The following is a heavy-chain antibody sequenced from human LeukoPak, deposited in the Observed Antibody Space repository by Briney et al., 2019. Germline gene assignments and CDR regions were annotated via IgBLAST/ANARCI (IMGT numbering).Heavy chain of an antibody. J-gene: IGHJ6*02. CDR1: GYTFTSYG. V-gene: IGHV1-18*01. D-gene: IGHD4-23*01. Sequence: ASVKVSCKASGYTFTSYGISWVRQAPGQGLEWMGWISAYNGNTNYAQKLQGRVTMTTDTSTSTAYMELRSLRSDDTAVYYCARDGVPLDYGANSGYYYYGMDVWGQGTTVTVSS. CDR2: ISAYNGNT. CDR3: ARDGVPLDYGANSGYYYYGMDV.